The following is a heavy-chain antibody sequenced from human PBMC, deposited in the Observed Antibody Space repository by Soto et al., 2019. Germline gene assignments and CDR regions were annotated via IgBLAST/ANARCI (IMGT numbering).Heavy chain of an antibody. CDR3: ATVSSGWYVY. D-gene: IGHD6-19*01. CDR1: GGSVSSYY. CDR2: IYYSGST. J-gene: IGHJ4*02. V-gene: IGHV4-59*04. Sequence: PSETLSLTCTVSGGSVSSYYWSWIRQSPGKGLEWIGYIYYSGSTYYNPSLKSRVTISVDTSKNQFSLKLSSVTAADTAVYYCATVSSGWYVYWGQGTLVTVSS.